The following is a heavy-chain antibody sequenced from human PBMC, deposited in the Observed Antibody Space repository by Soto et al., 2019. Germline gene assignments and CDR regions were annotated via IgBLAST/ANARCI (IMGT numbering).Heavy chain of an antibody. Sequence: QVQLVQSGAEVKKPGASVKVSCKASGYTFTSYGISWVRQAPGQGLEWMGWISAYNGNTNYAQKLQGRVTMTTDTSTSTAYRELRSLRSDDTAVYYCARDGLDIIAAAPQYFQHWGQGTLVTVSS. CDR1: GYTFTSYG. J-gene: IGHJ1*01. CDR2: ISAYNGNT. V-gene: IGHV1-18*01. D-gene: IGHD6-13*01. CDR3: ARDGLDIIAAAPQYFQH.